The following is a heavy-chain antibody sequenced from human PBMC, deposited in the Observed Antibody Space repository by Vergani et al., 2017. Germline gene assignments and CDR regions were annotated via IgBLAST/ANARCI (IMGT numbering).Heavy chain of an antibody. J-gene: IGHJ6*02. CDR3: ARDCTSGGCPDNYGMDV. Sequence: VQLVESGGGLVKPGGSLRLSCAASGFTFSDFSVSWVRQAPGKGLEWVAFIGSSGPYINYADSVKGRFIISRDNTNNSLFLQLRSLRAEDAAVYYCARDCTSGGCPDNYGMDVGGQGATVTVSS. CDR2: IGSSGPYI. V-gene: IGHV3-21*06. D-gene: IGHD2-8*01. CDR1: GFTFSDFS.